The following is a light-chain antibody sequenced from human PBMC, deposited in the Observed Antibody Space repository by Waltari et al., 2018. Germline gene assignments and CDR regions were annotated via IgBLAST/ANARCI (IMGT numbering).Light chain of an antibody. Sequence: EIVLTQSPGTLSLSPVERATLSCRASQIVSTISLSWYQQKPGQAPRLLIFGASNRATGIPDRFSGSGSGTDFTLSISRREPEEFAVYYCKQYDGIVLNFGGGTKVEI. V-gene: IGKV3-20*01. CDR2: GAS. CDR3: KQYDGIVLN. CDR1: QIVSTIS. J-gene: IGKJ4*01.